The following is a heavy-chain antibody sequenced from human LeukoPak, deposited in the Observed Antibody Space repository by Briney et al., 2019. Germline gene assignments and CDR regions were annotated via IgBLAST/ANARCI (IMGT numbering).Heavy chain of an antibody. CDR3: AREKSYGSGSYYKRVDWFDP. CDR1: GGSFSGYY. J-gene: IGHJ5*02. Sequence: PSETLSLTCAVYGGSFSGYYWSWIRQPPGKGLEWIGEINHSGSTNYNPSLKSRVTISVDTSKNQSSLKLSSVTAADTAVYYCAREKSYGSGSYYKRVDWFDPWGQGTLVTVSS. D-gene: IGHD3-10*01. V-gene: IGHV4-34*01. CDR2: INHSGST.